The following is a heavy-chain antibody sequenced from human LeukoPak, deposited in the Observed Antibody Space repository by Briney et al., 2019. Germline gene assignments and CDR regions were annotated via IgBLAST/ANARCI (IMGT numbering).Heavy chain of an antibody. D-gene: IGHD6-19*01. CDR3: ARHIAVAGTYQKWYFDY. Sequence: PSETLSLTCTVSGGSISSSSYYWGWIRQPPGKGLEWIGSISYSGSTYYSLSLRSRVTISVDTSKNQFSLKLSSVTAADTAVYYCARHIAVAGTYQKWYFDYWGQGTLVTVSS. J-gene: IGHJ4*02. CDR1: GGSISSSSYY. V-gene: IGHV4-39*01. CDR2: ISYSGST.